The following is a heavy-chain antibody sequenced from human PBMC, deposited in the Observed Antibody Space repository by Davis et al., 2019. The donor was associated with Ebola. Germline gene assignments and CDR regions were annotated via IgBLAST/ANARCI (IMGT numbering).Heavy chain of an antibody. CDR1: GFTFSDYF. CDR2: ISNTGKTI. D-gene: IGHD1-26*01. V-gene: IGHV3-11*04. J-gene: IGHJ5*02. CDR3: ARLDDGIVGVFNWFDP. Sequence: GESLKISCAASGFTFSDYFFIWIRQSLQKGLEWISYISNTGKTIYYADSVKGRFTISRDNAKNSLYLQMNSLRAEDTAVYYCARLDDGIVGVFNWFDPWGQGTLVTVSS.